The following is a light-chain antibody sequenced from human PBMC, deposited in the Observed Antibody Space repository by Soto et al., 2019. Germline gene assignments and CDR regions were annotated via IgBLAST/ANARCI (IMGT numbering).Light chain of an antibody. V-gene: IGLV2-8*01. Sequence: QSALTQPPSASGSPGQSVTISCTGTSSDVGGYNYVSWYQQHPGKAPKLMIYEVTKRPSGVPDRFSGSKSGNTASLTVSGLQPEDEADYFCSSFAGTIFYVFGTGTQLTVL. CDR2: EVT. J-gene: IGLJ1*01. CDR1: SSDVGGYNY. CDR3: SSFAGTIFYV.